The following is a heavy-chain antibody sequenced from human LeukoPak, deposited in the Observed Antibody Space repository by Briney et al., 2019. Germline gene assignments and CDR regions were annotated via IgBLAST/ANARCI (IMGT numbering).Heavy chain of an antibody. CDR3: ATVSPLSGSSGWYYPWDY. CDR2: FDPEDGET. V-gene: IGHV1-24*01. D-gene: IGHD6-19*01. J-gene: IGHJ4*02. Sequence: ASVKASCKVSGYTLTELSMHWVRQAPGKGLEWMGGFDPEDGETIYAQKFQGRVTMTEDTSTDTAYMELSSLRSEDTAVYYCATVSPLSGSSGWYYPWDYWGQGTLVTVSS. CDR1: GYTLTELS.